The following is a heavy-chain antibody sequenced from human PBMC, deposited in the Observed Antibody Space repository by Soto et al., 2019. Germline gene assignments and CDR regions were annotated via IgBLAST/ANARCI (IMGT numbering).Heavy chain of an antibody. CDR1: GFSLSTSGVG. Sequence: QITLKESGPTLVKPTQTLTLTCTFSGFSLSTSGVGVGWIRQPPGKALEWLALIYWDDDKRYSPSLKSRLTIAKDTSKNQVVLTMTNMDPVDTATYYCAHSYYDFWSGFEPPKKHLNRSNWSDPWGQGTLVTVSS. CDR3: AHSYYDFWSGFEPPKKHLNRSNWSDP. CDR2: IYWDDDK. V-gene: IGHV2-5*02. J-gene: IGHJ5*02. D-gene: IGHD3-3*01.